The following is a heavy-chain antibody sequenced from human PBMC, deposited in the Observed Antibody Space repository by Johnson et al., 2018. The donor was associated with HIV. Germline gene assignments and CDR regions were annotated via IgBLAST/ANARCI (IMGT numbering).Heavy chain of an antibody. V-gene: IGHV3-66*01. CDR3: ARDDLDNSGHLMAFDM. CDR2: LHRDGTT. CDR1: GFIVSNNY. J-gene: IGHJ3*02. Sequence: VQLVESGGGLVQPGGSLRLSCAASGFIVSNNYMNWVRQTPGKGLEWVSILHRDGTTYYADSVKGRFTNSRDNSKNTLYLQMKRLRVEDTAVYYCARDDLDNSGHLMAFDMWGQGTMVTVSS. D-gene: IGHD1-26*01.